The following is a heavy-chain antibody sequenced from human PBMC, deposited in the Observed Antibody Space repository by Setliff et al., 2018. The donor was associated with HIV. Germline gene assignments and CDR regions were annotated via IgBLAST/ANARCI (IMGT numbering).Heavy chain of an antibody. CDR3: ARDGYYYDSSGHLAYYFDY. Sequence: ASVKVSCKASGYTFTSYGISWVRQAPGQGLEWMGWINTYTGHPTYAQDFTGRFVFSLDTSVSTAYLQISSLKAEDIAEYYCARDGYYYDSSGHLAYYFDYWGQGTLVTVSS. V-gene: IGHV7-4-1*02. J-gene: IGHJ4*02. CDR2: INTYTGHP. CDR1: GYTFTSYG. D-gene: IGHD3-22*01.